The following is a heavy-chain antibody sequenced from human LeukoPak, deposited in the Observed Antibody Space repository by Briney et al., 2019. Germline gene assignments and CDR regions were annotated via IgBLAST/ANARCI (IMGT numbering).Heavy chain of an antibody. J-gene: IGHJ6*03. CDR3: AKDPNFYYCMDV. V-gene: IGHV3-53*01. CDR1: GFSFRTYG. Sequence: GGSLRLSCAASGFSFRTYGMHWVRQAPGKGLEWVSVIYSGGSTYYADSVKGRFSISRDNSKNTLYLQMNSLRAEDTAVYYCAKDPNFYYCMDVWGKGTTVTISS. CDR2: IYSGGST.